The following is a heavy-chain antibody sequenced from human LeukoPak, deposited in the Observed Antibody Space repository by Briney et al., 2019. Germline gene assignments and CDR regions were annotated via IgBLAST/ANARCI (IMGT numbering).Heavy chain of an antibody. Sequence: PGGSLGLSCAASGFTFSSYGMHWVRQAPGKGLEWVAVIWYDGSNKYYADSVKGRFTISRDNSKNTLYLQMNSLRAEDTAVYYCARGSALGYCSSTSCYDYGMDVWGKGTTVTVSS. CDR1: GFTFSSYG. D-gene: IGHD2-2*01. V-gene: IGHV3-33*01. CDR3: ARGSALGYCSSTSCYDYGMDV. CDR2: IWYDGSNK. J-gene: IGHJ6*04.